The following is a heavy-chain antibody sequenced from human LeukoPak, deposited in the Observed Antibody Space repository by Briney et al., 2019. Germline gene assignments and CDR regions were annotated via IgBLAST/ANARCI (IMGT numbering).Heavy chain of an antibody. J-gene: IGHJ4*02. CDR2: IYTSGST. Sequence: SETLSLTCSVSGASITGYYWSWIRQPAGKGLEWIGRIYTSGSTDYNPSLRSRVTMSVDTSKKQFSLRLTSVTAADTAMYFCAREEMPGKFDYWGQGTLVTVSS. CDR3: AREEMPGKFDY. CDR1: GASITGYY. D-gene: IGHD1-26*01. V-gene: IGHV4-4*07.